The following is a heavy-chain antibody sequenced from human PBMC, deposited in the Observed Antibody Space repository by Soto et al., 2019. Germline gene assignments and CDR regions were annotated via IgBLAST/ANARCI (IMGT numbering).Heavy chain of an antibody. V-gene: IGHV5-10-1*01. CDR3: ARQRLDYYDSSGYENDPFDY. CDR2: IDPSDSYT. CDR1: GYSFTSYW. J-gene: IGHJ4*02. Sequence: PGESLKISCKGSGYSFTSYWISWVRQMPGKGLEWMGRIDPSDSYTNYSPSFQGHVTISADKSISTAYLQWSSLKASDTAMYYCARQRLDYYDSSGYENDPFDYWGQGTLGTVSA. D-gene: IGHD3-22*01.